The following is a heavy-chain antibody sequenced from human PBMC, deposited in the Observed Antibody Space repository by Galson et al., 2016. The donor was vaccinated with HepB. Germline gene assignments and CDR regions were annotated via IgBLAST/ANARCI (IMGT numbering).Heavy chain of an antibody. Sequence: SLRLSCAVSAGTFKNYAMNWVRQAPGKGLEWVAAISGSGGRTSYEDSGRGRFTISRDNSKNPLFLRMNSVGVEDTAVYFCAKSGFFGELDKWGQGNLVTVSS. CDR3: AKSGFFGELDK. CDR1: AGTFKNYA. D-gene: IGHD3-10*01. V-gene: IGHV3-23*01. CDR2: ISGSGGRT. J-gene: IGHJ4*02.